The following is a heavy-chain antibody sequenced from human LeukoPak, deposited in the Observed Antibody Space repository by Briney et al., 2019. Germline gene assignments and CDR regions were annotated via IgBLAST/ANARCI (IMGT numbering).Heavy chain of an antibody. CDR1: GGSISYYY. Sequence: SETLSLTCTVSGGSISYYYWSWIRQPPGKGLEWIGHIYHSGSTNYNPSFKSRVTISVDTSKNQFSLKLSSVTAADTAVYYCAYSFDLWGRGTLVTVSS. CDR3: AYSFDL. CDR2: IYHSGST. D-gene: IGHD2-21*01. J-gene: IGHJ2*01. V-gene: IGHV4-4*09.